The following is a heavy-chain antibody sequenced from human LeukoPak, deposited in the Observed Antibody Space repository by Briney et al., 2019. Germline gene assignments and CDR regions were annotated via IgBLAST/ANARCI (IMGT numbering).Heavy chain of an antibody. D-gene: IGHD4-17*01. CDR2: ISYDGSNK. CDR3: AEEGYGDYGQVYFDY. J-gene: IGHJ4*02. V-gene: IGHV3-30*18. Sequence: ISYDGSNKYYADSVKGRFTISRDDSKNTLYLQMNSLRAEDTAVYYCAEEGYGDYGQVYFDYWGQGTLVTVSS.